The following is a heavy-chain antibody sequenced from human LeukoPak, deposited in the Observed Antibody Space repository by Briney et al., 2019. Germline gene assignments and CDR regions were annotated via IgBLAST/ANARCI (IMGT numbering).Heavy chain of an antibody. Sequence: GGFLRLSCAASGFTVSSNYMSWVRQAPGKGLEWVSVIYSGGSTYYADSVKGRFTTSSHNSKNTLYLQMNSLRAEDTAVYYCARVKFSGHYYYYGMDVWGQGTTVTVSS. CDR1: GFTVSSNY. CDR2: IYSGGST. V-gene: IGHV3-53*04. J-gene: IGHJ6*02. D-gene: IGHD6-19*01. CDR3: ARVKFSGHYYYYGMDV.